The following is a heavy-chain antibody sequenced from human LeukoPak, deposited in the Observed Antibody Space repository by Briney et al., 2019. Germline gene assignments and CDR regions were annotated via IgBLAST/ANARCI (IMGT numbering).Heavy chain of an antibody. CDR1: GFTFSSYA. D-gene: IGHD2-8*01. J-gene: IGHJ5*02. CDR2: ISCSGGST. Sequence: GGSLRLSCAASGFTFSSYAMSWVRQAPGKGLEWVSAISCSGGSTYYADSVKGRFTISRDNSKNTLYLQMNSLRAEDTAVYYWAKEVTVYPGQGWFDPWGQGTLVTVSS. CDR3: AKEVTVYPGQGWFDP. V-gene: IGHV3-23*01.